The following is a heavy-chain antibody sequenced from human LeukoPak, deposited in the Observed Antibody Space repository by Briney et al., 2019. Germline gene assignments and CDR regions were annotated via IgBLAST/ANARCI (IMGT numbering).Heavy chain of an antibody. D-gene: IGHD3-10*01. J-gene: IGHJ6*02. V-gene: IGHV5-51*01. Sequence: GESLKISCKGSGYSFTSYWIGWVRQMPGKGLEWMGIIYPGDSDTRYSPSFQGQVTISADKSISTAYLQWSSLKASDTAMYYCARLLKGSGSYCNDYYYGMDVWGQGTTVTVSS. CDR2: IYPGDSDT. CDR1: GYSFTSYW. CDR3: ARLLKGSGSYCNDYYYGMDV.